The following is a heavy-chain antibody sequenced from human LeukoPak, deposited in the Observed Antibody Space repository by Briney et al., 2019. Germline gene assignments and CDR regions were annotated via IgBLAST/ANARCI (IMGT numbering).Heavy chain of an antibody. Sequence: ASVKVSCKASGYTFTSYDINWVRQATGQGLEWMGWMNPNGGNTGYAQKFQGRVTMTRNTSISTAYMELSSLRSEDTAVYYCAREGWLRSSDYYYYGMDVWGQGTTVTVSS. J-gene: IGHJ6*02. V-gene: IGHV1-8*01. D-gene: IGHD5-24*01. CDR2: MNPNGGNT. CDR1: GYTFTSYD. CDR3: AREGWLRSSDYYYYGMDV.